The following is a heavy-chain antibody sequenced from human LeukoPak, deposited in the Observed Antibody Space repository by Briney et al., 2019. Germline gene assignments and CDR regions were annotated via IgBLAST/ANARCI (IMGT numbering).Heavy chain of an antibody. V-gene: IGHV3-21*04. D-gene: IGHD3-10*01. CDR3: ANGRGAY. J-gene: IGHJ4*02. CDR1: AFSLKDYN. CDR2: ISYTGTYI. Sequence: GGSLRLSCAASAFSLKDYNMSWVRQAPGKGLEWVSSISYTGTYIYYADSVKGRFTISRDNSKNTLYLQMNSLRAEDTAVYYCANGRGAYWGQGTLVTVSS.